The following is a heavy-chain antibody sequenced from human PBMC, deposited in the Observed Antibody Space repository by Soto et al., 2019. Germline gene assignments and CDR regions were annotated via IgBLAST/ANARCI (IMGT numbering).Heavy chain of an antibody. J-gene: IGHJ4*02. CDR3: ARAANYYGSGSYYDY. Sequence: SETLSLTCAVSSGSISSSNWWSWVRQPPGKGLEWIGEIYHSGSTNYNPSLKSRVTISVDKSKNQFSLKLSSVTAADTAVYYCARAANYYGSGSYYDYWGQGTLVTVSS. D-gene: IGHD3-10*01. V-gene: IGHV4-4*02. CDR1: SGSISSSNW. CDR2: IYHSGST.